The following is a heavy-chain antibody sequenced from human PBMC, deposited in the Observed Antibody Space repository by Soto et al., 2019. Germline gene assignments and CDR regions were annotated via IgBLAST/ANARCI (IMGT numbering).Heavy chain of an antibody. Sequence: QVQLQESGPGLVKPSETLSLTCTVSGGSISSYYWSWIRQPPGKGLEWIGYIYYSGSTNYNPSLTSRVTISVDTSKNQFSLKLSSVTAADTAVYYCARDYGRGYMGFGMDVWGQGTTVTVSS. J-gene: IGHJ6*02. CDR2: IYYSGST. CDR3: ARDYGRGYMGFGMDV. V-gene: IGHV4-59*01. CDR1: GGSISSYY. D-gene: IGHD5-12*01.